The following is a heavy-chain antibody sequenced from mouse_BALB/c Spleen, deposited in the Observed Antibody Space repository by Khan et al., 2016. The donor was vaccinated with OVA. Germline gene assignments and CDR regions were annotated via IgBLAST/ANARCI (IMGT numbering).Heavy chain of an antibody. CDR2: IDPEKGNT. V-gene: IGHV14-1*02. CDR3: TRDGYSPWFAY. D-gene: IGHD2-3*01. CDR1: GFTIKDYY. Sequence: VQLKQSGAELVRPGALVKLSCKASGFTIKDYYMHWVKQRPEQGLVWIGRIDPEKGNTIYDPKFQGKASITSDTSSNTAYLQLSSLTSEDTAVYYCTRDGYSPWFAYWGQGTLVTVSA. J-gene: IGHJ3*01.